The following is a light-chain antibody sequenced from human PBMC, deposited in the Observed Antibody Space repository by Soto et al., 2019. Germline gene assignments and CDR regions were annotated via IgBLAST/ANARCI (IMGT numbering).Light chain of an antibody. J-gene: IGKJ1*01. CDR3: QQFAIAPWT. Sequence: EIVLTQSPATLSLSPGETATLSCRASQSISNYLAWYQHKPGQAPRLLIYGASSRATGIPDRISGSGSGTDFTLDISRLEPDDFAVYYCQQFAIAPWTFGQGTKVDIK. CDR2: GAS. CDR1: QSISNY. V-gene: IGKV3-20*01.